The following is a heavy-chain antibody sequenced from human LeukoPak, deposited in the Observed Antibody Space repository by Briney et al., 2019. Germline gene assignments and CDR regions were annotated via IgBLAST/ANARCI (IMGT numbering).Heavy chain of an antibody. D-gene: IGHD4-17*01. CDR2: ISGSGGST. V-gene: IGHV3-23*01. J-gene: IGHJ1*01. CDR3: AKDPSTVTSEYFQH. Sequence: GGSLRLSCAASGFTFSSYAMSWVRQAPGKGLEWVSAISGSGGSTYYADSVKGRFSISRDNSKNTLYLQMNSLRAEYTAVYYGAKDPSTVTSEYFQHWGQGTLVTVSS. CDR1: GFTFSSYA.